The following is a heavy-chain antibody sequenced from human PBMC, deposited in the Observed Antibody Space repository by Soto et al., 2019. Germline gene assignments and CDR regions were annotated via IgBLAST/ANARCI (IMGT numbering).Heavy chain of an antibody. Sequence: GSGPTLVNPTQTLTLTCTFSGFSLSTSGMCVSWIRQPPGKALEWLARIDWDDDKYYSTSLKTRLTISKDTSKNQVVLTMTNMDPVDTATYYCARTGSYSSSSYYYYYMDVWGKGTTVTVSS. CDR1: GFSLSTSGMC. CDR3: ARTGSYSSSSYYYYYMDV. J-gene: IGHJ6*03. V-gene: IGHV2-70*11. D-gene: IGHD6-6*01. CDR2: IDWDDDK.